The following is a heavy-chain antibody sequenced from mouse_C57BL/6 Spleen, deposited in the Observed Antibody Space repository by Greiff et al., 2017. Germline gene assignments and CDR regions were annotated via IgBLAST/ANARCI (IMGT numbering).Heavy chain of an antibody. V-gene: IGHV1-39*01. CDR1: GYSFTDYN. CDR2: INPNYGTT. CDR3: ARYYYGSSYRYFDV. D-gene: IGHD1-1*01. J-gene: IGHJ1*03. Sequence: VQLQQSGPELVKPGASVKISCKASGYSFTDYNMNWVKQSNGQSLEWIGVINPNYGTTSYNQKFKGKATLTVDQSSSTAYMQLNSLTSEDSAVYYCARYYYGSSYRYFDVWGTGTTVTVSS.